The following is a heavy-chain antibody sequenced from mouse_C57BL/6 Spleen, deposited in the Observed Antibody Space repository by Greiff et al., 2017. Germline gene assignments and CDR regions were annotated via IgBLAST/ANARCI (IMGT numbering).Heavy chain of an antibody. J-gene: IGHJ2*01. CDR2: INPGSGGT. CDR3: ARNGELGSFDY. D-gene: IGHD4-1*01. CDR1: GYAFTNYL. V-gene: IGHV1-54*01. Sequence: VKVVESGAELVRPGTSVKVSCKASGYAFTNYLIEWVKQRPGQGLEWIGVINPGSGGTNYNEKFKGKATLTADKSSSPAYMQLSSLTSEDSAVYFCARNGELGSFDYWGQGTTLTVSS.